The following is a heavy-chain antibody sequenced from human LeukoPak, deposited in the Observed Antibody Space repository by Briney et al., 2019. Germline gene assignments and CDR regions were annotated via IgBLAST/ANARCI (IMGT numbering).Heavy chain of an antibody. Sequence: SETLSLTCSVSGVSISSSNSYWGWIRQPPGKGLEWSGSIYYTGNTYYNASLKSRVTISVDTSKNQFSLKLSSVTAADTAVYYCARRLKGYCSGGSCYCGYFQHWGQGTLVTVSS. D-gene: IGHD2-15*01. CDR3: ARRLKGYCSGGSCYCGYFQH. CDR1: GVSISSSNSY. V-gene: IGHV4-39*07. J-gene: IGHJ1*01. CDR2: IYYTGNT.